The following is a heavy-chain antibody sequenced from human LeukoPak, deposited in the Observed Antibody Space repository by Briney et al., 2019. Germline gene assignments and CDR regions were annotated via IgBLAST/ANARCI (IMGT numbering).Heavy chain of an antibody. Sequence: KPSETLSLTCTVSGGSISSYYWSWIRQPPGKGLEWIGNIYYSGSTNYNPSLKSRVTISVDTSKNQFSLKLSSVTAADTAVYYCARVVVAATAWFDPWGQGTLVTVSS. D-gene: IGHD2-15*01. CDR2: IYYSGST. CDR3: ARVVVAATAWFDP. CDR1: GGSISSYY. J-gene: IGHJ5*02. V-gene: IGHV4-59*08.